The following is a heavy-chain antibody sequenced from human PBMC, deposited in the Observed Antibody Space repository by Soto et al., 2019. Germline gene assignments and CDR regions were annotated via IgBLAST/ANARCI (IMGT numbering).Heavy chain of an antibody. V-gene: IGHV1-69*06. CDR3: ARATDYGPPPPLSPAYWFDP. J-gene: IGHJ5*02. Sequence: QVQLGQSGAEVKKPGSSVKVSCKASGGTFSSYAITWVRQAPGQGLEWMGGIIPIFGTANYAQKFQGRVTITADKSKSTAYLELSSLSSEDTAVYYCARATDYGPPPPLSPAYWFDPWGQGTLVTVSS. CDR2: IIPIFGTA. CDR1: GGTFSSYA. D-gene: IGHD4-17*01.